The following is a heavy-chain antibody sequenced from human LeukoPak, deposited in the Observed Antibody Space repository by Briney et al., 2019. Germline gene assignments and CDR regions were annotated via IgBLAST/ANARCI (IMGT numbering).Heavy chain of an antibody. CDR3: ARGGYKFDY. J-gene: IGHJ4*02. CDR1: GGSISSGGYY. V-gene: IGHV4-30-2*01. Sequence: SQTLSLTCTVSGGSISSGGYYWSWIRQPPGKGLEWIGEINHSGSTNYNPSLKSRVTISVDTSKNQFSLKLSSVTAADTAVYYCARGGYKFDYWGQGTLVTVSS. D-gene: IGHD5-24*01. CDR2: INHSGST.